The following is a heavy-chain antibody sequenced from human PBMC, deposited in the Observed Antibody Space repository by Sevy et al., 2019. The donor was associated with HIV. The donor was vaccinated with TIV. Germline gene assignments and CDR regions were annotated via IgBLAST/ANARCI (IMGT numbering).Heavy chain of an antibody. Sequence: GGSLRLSCAASGFTFSKYWMGWVRQAPGKGLEWVANIKEDAGQKYYVDSVKGRFTISRDNAKNSLFLQMNSLRAEDTAVYFCARDDGNYYFHYWGQGTLVTVSS. CDR1: GFTFSKYW. V-gene: IGHV3-7*01. J-gene: IGHJ4*02. CDR2: IKEDAGQK. CDR3: ARDDGNYYFHY. D-gene: IGHD1-7*01.